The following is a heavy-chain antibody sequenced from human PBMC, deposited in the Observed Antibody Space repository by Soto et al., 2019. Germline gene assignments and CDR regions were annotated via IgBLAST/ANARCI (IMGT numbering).Heavy chain of an antibody. CDR3: AKGTYRRAVAGLYFDY. Sequence: GGSLRLSCAASGFTFSSYAMSWVRQAPGKGLEWVSAISGSGGSTYYADSVKGRFTISRDNSKNTLYLQMNSLRAEDTAVYYCAKGTYRRAVAGLYFDYWGQGTLVTVSS. D-gene: IGHD6-19*01. CDR2: ISGSGGST. CDR1: GFTFSSYA. J-gene: IGHJ4*02. V-gene: IGHV3-23*01.